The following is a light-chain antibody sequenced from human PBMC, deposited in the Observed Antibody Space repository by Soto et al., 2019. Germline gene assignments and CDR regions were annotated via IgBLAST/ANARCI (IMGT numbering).Light chain of an antibody. V-gene: IGLV2-8*01. Sequence: SVLAQPPSASGSPGQSVTISFTGTSSDVGGYQYVSWYQQYPGKAPKLMIYAVNKRPSGVPDRFSGSRSGNTASLTVSGLQAEDEADYYCSSYAGSNNYVFGTGTKVTVL. J-gene: IGLJ1*01. CDR1: SSDVGGYQY. CDR2: AVN. CDR3: SSYAGSNNYV.